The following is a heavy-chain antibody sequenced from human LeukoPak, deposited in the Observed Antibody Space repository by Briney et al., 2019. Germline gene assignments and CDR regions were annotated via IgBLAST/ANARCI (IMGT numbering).Heavy chain of an antibody. CDR1: GDSVSSNSAA. J-gene: IGHJ6*02. V-gene: IGHV6-1*01. CDR2: TYHRSKLYN. CDR3: ARAAASVSRWPVTYYGMDV. Sequence: SQTLSLTCALSGDSVSSNSAAWHWIRQSPSRGLEWLGRTYHRSKLYNDYAVSVKSRITINPDTSKNQFSLQLNSVTPEDTAVYYCARAAASVSRWPVTYYGMDVWGQGTTVTVSS. D-gene: IGHD2-2*01.